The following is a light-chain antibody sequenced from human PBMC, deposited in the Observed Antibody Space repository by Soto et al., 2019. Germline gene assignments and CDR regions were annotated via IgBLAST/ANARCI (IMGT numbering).Light chain of an antibody. CDR1: SSDVGAYNS. V-gene: IGLV2-8*01. CDR3: NSHGGSNNFWV. Sequence: QSALTQPPSASGSPGQSVTISCTETSSDVGAYNSVSWYQQHPGKAPRLMIYEVNKRPSGVPDRFSGSKSGNMASLTVSGLQAEDEADYYCNSHGGSNNFWVFGGGTKVTVL. J-gene: IGLJ3*02. CDR2: EVN.